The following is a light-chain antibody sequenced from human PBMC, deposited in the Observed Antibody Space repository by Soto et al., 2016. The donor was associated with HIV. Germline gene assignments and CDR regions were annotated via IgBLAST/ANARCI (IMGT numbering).Light chain of an antibody. CDR2: QDS. V-gene: IGLV3-1*01. Sequence: SYDLTQPPSVSVSPGQTASITCSADRLGDTFVSWYHQRPGHSPILVIYQDSKRPFEIPERFSGSSSGNTATLTIGGTQVADEGDYFCQAADTNSHVFFGGGTKLTV. J-gene: IGLJ2*01. CDR1: RLGDTF. CDR3: QAADTNSHVF.